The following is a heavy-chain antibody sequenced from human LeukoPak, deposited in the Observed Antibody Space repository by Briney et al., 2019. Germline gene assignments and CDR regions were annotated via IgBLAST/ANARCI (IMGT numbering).Heavy chain of an antibody. CDR3: ARQRHIVAVPGSFDI. J-gene: IGHJ3*02. V-gene: IGHV4-38-2*01. Sequence: SETLSLTCAVSGYSISSDYYWGWVRQPPGKGLEWIGNIYHSGTTYYNPSLKSRVTISVDTSKNLFSLKLTSVTAADTAVYYCARQRHIVAVPGSFDIWGQGTMVTVSS. CDR2: IYHSGTT. CDR1: GYSISSDYY. D-gene: IGHD2-2*01.